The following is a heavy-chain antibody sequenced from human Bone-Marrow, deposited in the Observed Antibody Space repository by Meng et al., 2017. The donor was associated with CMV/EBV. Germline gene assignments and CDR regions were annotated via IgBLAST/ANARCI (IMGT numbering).Heavy chain of an antibody. CDR2: ISSSSSYI. Sequence: GESLKISCAASGFTFSSYSMNWVRQAPGKGLEWVSSISSSSSYIYYADSVKGRFTISRDNAKNSLYLQMNSLRAEDTAVYYCARASVLMVIYYYGMDVWGQGTTVTFSS. J-gene: IGHJ6*02. D-gene: IGHD2-8*01. V-gene: IGHV3-21*01. CDR3: ARASVLMVIYYYGMDV. CDR1: GFTFSSYS.